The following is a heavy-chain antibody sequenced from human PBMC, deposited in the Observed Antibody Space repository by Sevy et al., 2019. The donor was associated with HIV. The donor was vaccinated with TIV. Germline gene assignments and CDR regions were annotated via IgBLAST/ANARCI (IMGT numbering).Heavy chain of an antibody. Sequence: ASVKVSCKASGGTFSSYAISWVRQAPGQGLEWMGGIIPIFGTANYAQKFQGRATITADKSTSTAYMELSSLRSEDTAVYYCAREVEGVALDYWGQGTLVTVSS. CDR1: GGTFSSYA. D-gene: IGHD1-1*01. J-gene: IGHJ4*02. CDR2: IIPIFGTA. CDR3: AREVEGVALDY. V-gene: IGHV1-69*06.